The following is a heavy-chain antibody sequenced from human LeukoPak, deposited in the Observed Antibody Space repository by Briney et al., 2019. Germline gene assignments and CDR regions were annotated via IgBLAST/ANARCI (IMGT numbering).Heavy chain of an antibody. Sequence: WASVKVSCKASGYTFTSYGISWVRQAPGQGLEWMGWISAYNGNTNYAQKLQGRVTMTTDTSTSTAYMELRSLRSDDTAVYYCARDRPGNYVSTPFDYWGQGTLVTVSS. CDR3: ARDRPGNYVSTPFDY. J-gene: IGHJ4*02. CDR2: ISAYNGNT. V-gene: IGHV1-18*01. D-gene: IGHD3-16*01. CDR1: GYTFTSYG.